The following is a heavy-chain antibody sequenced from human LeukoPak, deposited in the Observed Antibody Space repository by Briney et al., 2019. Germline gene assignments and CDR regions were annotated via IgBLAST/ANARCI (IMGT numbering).Heavy chain of an antibody. J-gene: IGHJ4*02. CDR3: ALRNMATIGDY. CDR1: GYNFIGYG. D-gene: IGHD5-24*01. Sequence: SVKVSCKASGYNFIGYGITWVRQAPGQGLEWMGRIIPILGIANYAQKFQGRVTITADKSTSTAYMELSSLRSEDTAVYYCALRNMATIGDYWGQGTLVTVSS. CDR2: IIPILGIA. V-gene: IGHV1-69*04.